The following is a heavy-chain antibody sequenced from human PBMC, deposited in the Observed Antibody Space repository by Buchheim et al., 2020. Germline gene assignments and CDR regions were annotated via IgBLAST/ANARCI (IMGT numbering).Heavy chain of an antibody. Sequence: QVQLQESGPGLVKPSGTLSLTCAVSGGSISSSNWWSWVRQPPGKGLEWIGEIYHSGSTNYNPSLKSRVTISVDKSKNQFSLKLSSVTAADTAVYYCARDPPSVYYDFWSGSFFGGMDVWGQGTT. CDR2: IYHSGST. J-gene: IGHJ6*02. CDR1: GGSISSSNW. CDR3: ARDPPSVYYDFWSGSFFGGMDV. D-gene: IGHD3-3*01. V-gene: IGHV4-4*02.